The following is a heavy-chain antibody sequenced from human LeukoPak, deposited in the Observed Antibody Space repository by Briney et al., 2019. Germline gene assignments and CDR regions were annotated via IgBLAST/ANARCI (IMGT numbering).Heavy chain of an antibody. D-gene: IGHD3-22*01. J-gene: IGHJ4*02. CDR1: GFTFSSYA. Sequence: PGGSLRLSCAASGFTFSSYAMHWVRQAPGKGLEWVAVISYDGSNKYYADSVKGRFTISRDNSKNTLYLQMNSLRAEDTAVYYCARTYDSSGYQHSYFDYWGQGTLVTVSS. V-gene: IGHV3-30*04. CDR2: ISYDGSNK. CDR3: ARTYDSSGYQHSYFDY.